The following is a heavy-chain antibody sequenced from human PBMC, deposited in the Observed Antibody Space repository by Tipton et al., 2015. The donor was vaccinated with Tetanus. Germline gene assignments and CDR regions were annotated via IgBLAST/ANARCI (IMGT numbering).Heavy chain of an antibody. D-gene: IGHD6-13*01. V-gene: IGHV4-34*01. CDR3: ARSISAGSVWPYEH. J-gene: IGHJ4*02. CDR1: GDSVSGYY. Sequence: TLSLTCTVSGDSVSGYYWSWIRQPPGKGLEWIGEIHRGGSTNYNPSLKSRVSMSVDTAKNRFSLTLTSVTAADMAVYYCARSISAGSVWPYEHWGQGTLATVSS. CDR2: IHRGGST.